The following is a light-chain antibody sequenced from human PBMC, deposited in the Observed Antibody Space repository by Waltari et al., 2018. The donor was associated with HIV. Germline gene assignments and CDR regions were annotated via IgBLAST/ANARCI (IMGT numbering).Light chain of an antibody. J-gene: IGLJ2*01. Sequence: QSVLSQPPSASGTPGQRVTISCSGGSSKIGRNTVNWYQQLPGTAPKLHVYSNNHQPSGFPDRFSGSKSGTSASLDISGLQSEDEADYYCATWDDRMNGVVFGGGTKLTVL. CDR1: SSKIGRNT. V-gene: IGLV1-44*01. CDR2: SNN. CDR3: ATWDDRMNGVV.